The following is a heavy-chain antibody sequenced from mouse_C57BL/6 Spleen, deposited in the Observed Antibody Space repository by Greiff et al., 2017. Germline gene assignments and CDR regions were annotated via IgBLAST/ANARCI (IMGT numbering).Heavy chain of an antibody. CDR1: GYTFTTYP. CDR3: ATAEIYYGYDGTGHWYFDV. CDR2: IHPDNDDT. D-gene: IGHD2-2*01. J-gene: IGHJ1*03. Sequence: QVQLQQSGAELVKPGASVKMSCKASGYTFTTYPIDWVKQNHGKSLEWIGNIHPDNDDTRYNEKFKGKATLTVEKSSSTVYLELSRLTSDDSAVYDGATAEIYYGYDGTGHWYFDVWGTGTTVTVSS. V-gene: IGHV1-47*01.